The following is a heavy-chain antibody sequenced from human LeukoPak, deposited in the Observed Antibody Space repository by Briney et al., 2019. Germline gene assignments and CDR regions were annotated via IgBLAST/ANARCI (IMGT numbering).Heavy chain of an antibody. Sequence: GGSLRLSCAASGFTFRDYYMTWVRQAPGKGLEWLSYISSSGSTIYYADSVKGRFTISRDNAKSSLYLQLNSLRAEDTAVYYCARAYAADYYYGSGSYYNDYWGQGTLVTVSS. J-gene: IGHJ4*02. CDR2: ISSSGSTI. CDR3: ARAYAADYYYGSGSYYNDY. CDR1: GFTFRDYY. V-gene: IGHV3-11*01. D-gene: IGHD3-10*01.